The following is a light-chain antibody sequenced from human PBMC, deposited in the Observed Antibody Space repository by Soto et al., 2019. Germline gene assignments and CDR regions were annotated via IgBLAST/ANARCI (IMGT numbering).Light chain of an antibody. CDR1: QSIGGW. CDR2: DAS. Sequence: DIQMTQSPSTLSASVGDRVTITCRASQSIGGWLAWYQQRPGKAPRLLIYDASSVESGVPSRFSGSRSGTTCTLAISSLQPEDFATYYCQHYHSSPYPFGQGTKLEI. V-gene: IGKV1-5*01. CDR3: QHYHSSPYP. J-gene: IGKJ2*01.